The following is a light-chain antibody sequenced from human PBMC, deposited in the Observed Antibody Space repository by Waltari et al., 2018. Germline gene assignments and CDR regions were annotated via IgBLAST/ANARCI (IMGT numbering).Light chain of an antibody. CDR3: QSYDTSLSVV. J-gene: IGLJ3*02. Sequence: QSVLTQPPSVSGAPGQRVTIPCPGSGSNIGAGYDVHWYQQLPRAAPKLLIYGSTVRPLNGFPDRFFGSTSGTSASLAITGLQAEDEADCYCQSYDTSLSVVFGGGTKLTVL. CDR2: GST. CDR1: GSNIGAGYD. V-gene: IGLV1-40*01.